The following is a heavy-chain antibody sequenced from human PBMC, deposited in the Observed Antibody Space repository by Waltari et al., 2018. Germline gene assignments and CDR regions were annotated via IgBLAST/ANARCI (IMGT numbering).Heavy chain of an antibody. V-gene: IGHV3-53*01. CDR3: ARGAPRD. CDR2: IYSGRTT. Sequence: EVQLVESGGGLMQPGGSLRLSCAASGFTVSNNYMSWVRQAPGKGLEGVSVIYSGRTTHYADSVKGRFTISRDNSKNTLYLQMNSLRAEDTAVYYCARGAPRDWGQGTLVTVSS. CDR1: GFTVSNNY. J-gene: IGHJ4*02.